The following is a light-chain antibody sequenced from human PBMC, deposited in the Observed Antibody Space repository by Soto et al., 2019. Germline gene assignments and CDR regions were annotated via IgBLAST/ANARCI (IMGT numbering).Light chain of an antibody. V-gene: IGKV3-20*01. CDR3: QQYDSLVLT. J-gene: IGKJ4*01. Sequence: EIVLTQSPGTLSLSPGERATLSCRASQSVSSSYLAWYQQKPGQPPRLLTYGPSSSATGIPDRFSGSGSGTALTLTISRLEPEDCAVYYCQQYDSLVLTFGRGTKVEIK. CDR1: QSVSSSY. CDR2: GPS.